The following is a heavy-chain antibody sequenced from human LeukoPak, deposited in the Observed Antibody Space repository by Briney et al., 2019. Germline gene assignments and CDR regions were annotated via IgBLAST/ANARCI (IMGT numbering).Heavy chain of an antibody. D-gene: IGHD3-22*01. J-gene: IGHJ4*02. CDR1: GGSISSGDYY. CDR2: IYYSGST. V-gene: IGHV4-30-4*01. Sequence: PSETLSLTCTVSGGSISSGDYYWSWIRQPPGKGLEWIGYIYYSGSTYYNPSLKSRVTISVDTSKNQFSLKLSSVTAADTAVYYCARDMTHDSSGYYFRGFDYWGQGTLVTVSS. CDR3: ARDMTHDSSGYYFRGFDY.